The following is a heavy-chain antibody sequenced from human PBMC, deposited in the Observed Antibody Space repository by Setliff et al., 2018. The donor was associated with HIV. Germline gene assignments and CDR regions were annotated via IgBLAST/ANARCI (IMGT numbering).Heavy chain of an antibody. CDR1: GGSINSSLYY. Sequence: ASETLSLTCTVSGGSINSSLYYWAWIRQPPGKGLEWIGNMYYSGSIFYKPSLKSRVTISVDTSKNQFSLKLSSVTAADTAVYYCARATYYDSSGVFDCWGQGTLVTVSS. D-gene: IGHD3-22*01. CDR2: MYYSGSI. V-gene: IGHV4-39*07. CDR3: ARATYYDSSGVFDC. J-gene: IGHJ4*02.